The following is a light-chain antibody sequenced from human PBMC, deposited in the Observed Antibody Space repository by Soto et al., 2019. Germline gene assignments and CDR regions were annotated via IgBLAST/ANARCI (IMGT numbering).Light chain of an antibody. V-gene: IGKV3-15*01. CDR1: QSVSNN. CDR2: GAS. J-gene: IGKJ5*01. Sequence: EIVLTQSPGTVSLSPGERATLSCRASQSVSNNLAWYQQKPGQAPRLLMYGASTRATGSPARFSGSGSGTEFTLTITSLQPEDFAVYYCQQYNYLITFGQGTRLEIK. CDR3: QQYNYLIT.